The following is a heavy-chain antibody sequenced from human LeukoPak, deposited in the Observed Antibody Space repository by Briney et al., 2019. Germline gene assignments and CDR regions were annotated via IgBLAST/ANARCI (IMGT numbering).Heavy chain of an antibody. CDR2: ISAYNGNT. V-gene: IGHV1-18*01. CDR3: ARDRKATVTTRRSYYYGMDV. CDR1: GYTFTSYG. D-gene: IGHD4-4*01. Sequence: GASVKVSCKASGYTFTSYGISWVRQAPGQGLEWMGWISAYNGNTNYAQKLQGRVTMTTDTSTSTAYMELRSLRSDDTAVCYCARDRKATVTTRRSYYYGMDVWGQGTTVTVSS. J-gene: IGHJ6*02.